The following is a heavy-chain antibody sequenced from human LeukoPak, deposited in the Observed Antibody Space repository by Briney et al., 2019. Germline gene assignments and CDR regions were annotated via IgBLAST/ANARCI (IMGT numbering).Heavy chain of an antibody. V-gene: IGHV1-69-2*01. CDR1: GYTFTKYF. CDR2: VDPEDGEI. J-gene: IGHJ4*02. D-gene: IGHD3-3*01. CDR3: ATIVWSGYYRVDY. Sequence: GASVKDSCKASGYTFTKYFIHWVQQAPGKGLEWMGRVDPEDGEIVYAAMFQGRVAITADTSTDTAYMEMTSLTSEDTAVYYCATIVWSGYYRVDYWGQGTLVTVSS.